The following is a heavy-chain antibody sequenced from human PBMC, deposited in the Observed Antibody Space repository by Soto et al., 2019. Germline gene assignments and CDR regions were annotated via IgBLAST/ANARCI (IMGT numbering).Heavy chain of an antibody. CDR2: IKSKTDGGTT. V-gene: IGHV3-15*01. J-gene: IGHJ4*02. Sequence: XESLSLSFAASGFTVSNACMSWVRQAPGKGLEWVGRIKSKTDGGTTDYAAPVKGRFTISRDDSKNTLYLQMNSLKTEDTAVYYCNAPMVRGVDYWGQGTLVTVSS. CDR3: NAPMVRGVDY. CDR1: GFTVSNAC. D-gene: IGHD3-10*01.